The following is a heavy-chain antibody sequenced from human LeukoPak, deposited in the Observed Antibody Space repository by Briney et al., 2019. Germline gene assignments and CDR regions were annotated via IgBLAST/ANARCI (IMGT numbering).Heavy chain of an antibody. CDR3: ARVGGYSYGPGAFDI. V-gene: IGHV3-21*01. CDR1: GFTFSSYS. J-gene: IGHJ3*02. CDR2: ISSSSSYI. D-gene: IGHD5-18*01. Sequence: GGSLRLSCAASGFTFSSYSMNWVRQAPGKGLEWVSSISSSSSYIYYADSVKGRFTISRDNAKNSLYLQMNSLRAEDTAVYYCARVGGYSYGPGAFDIWGQGTMVTVSS.